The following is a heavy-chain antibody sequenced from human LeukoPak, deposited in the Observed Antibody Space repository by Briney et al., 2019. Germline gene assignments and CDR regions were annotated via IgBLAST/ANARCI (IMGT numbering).Heavy chain of an antibody. Sequence: ASVKVSCKASGYTFTGYYMHWVRQAPGQGLEWMGWINPNTGGTNYAQKFQDRVTMTRDTSINTAYMELSGLRSDDTAVYYCARDFIFYEILTGYYNLYYFDYWGQGTLVSVSS. CDR1: GYTFTGYY. CDR2: INPNTGGT. CDR3: ARDFIFYEILTGYYNLYYFDY. J-gene: IGHJ4*02. V-gene: IGHV1-2*02. D-gene: IGHD3-9*01.